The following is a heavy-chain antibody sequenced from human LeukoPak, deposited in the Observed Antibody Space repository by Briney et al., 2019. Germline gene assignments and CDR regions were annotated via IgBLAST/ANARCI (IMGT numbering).Heavy chain of an antibody. CDR3: ATAVHNAFDI. CDR2: ISSSGSSI. D-gene: IGHD1-1*01. V-gene: IGHV3-48*03. Sequence: GGSLTLYCAAFGFHFSTYEMNWVRQAQRQGLEWISYISSSGSSIYYADSVKGRFTISRENAKNSLYLQMNSLRAEDTAVYYCATAVHNAFDIWGQGTMVTVSS. CDR1: GFHFSTYE. J-gene: IGHJ3*02.